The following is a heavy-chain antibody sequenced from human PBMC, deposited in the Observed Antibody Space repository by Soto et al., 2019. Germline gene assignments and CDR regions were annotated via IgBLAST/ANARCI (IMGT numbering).Heavy chain of an antibody. D-gene: IGHD3-3*01. J-gene: IGHJ6*03. CDR3: TTDGARNRYYDFWSGYSPYYYYMDV. Sequence: GGSLRLSCAASGFTFSNAWMNWVRQAPGKGLEWVGRIKSKTDGGTTDYAAPVKGRFTISRDDSKNTLYLQMNSLKTEDTAVYYCTTDGARNRYYDFWSGYSPYYYYMDVWGKGTTVTVSS. CDR1: GFTFSNAW. V-gene: IGHV3-15*07. CDR2: IKSKTDGGTT.